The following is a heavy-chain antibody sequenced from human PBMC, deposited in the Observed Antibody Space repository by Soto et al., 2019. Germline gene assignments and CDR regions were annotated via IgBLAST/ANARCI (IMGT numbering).Heavy chain of an antibody. D-gene: IGHD1-1*01. CDR2: IGSTNVK. CDR1: GFTFSSFS. Sequence: GGSLRLSCRTSGFTFSSFSMHWFRQAPGKGLECVAVIGSTNVKYYADSVKGRFTISRDNSQYTLYLQMDGLRPDDTGVYFCAREVVTTKWYFDNWGQGTLVTVSS. V-gene: IGHV3-30*04. CDR3: AREVVTTKWYFDN. J-gene: IGHJ4*02.